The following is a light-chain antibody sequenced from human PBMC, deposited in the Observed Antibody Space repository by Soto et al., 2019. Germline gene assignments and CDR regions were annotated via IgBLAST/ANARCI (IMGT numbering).Light chain of an antibody. Sequence: EIVLTQSPGTLSLSPGERATLSCRASQSIDSTHLVWYQQKPGQAPSLLIFGASSRATGIPDRFSGSGSGTDFTLTISRLEPEDFAVYYCQQYGSSPVTFGQGTKVDIK. CDR1: QSIDSTH. V-gene: IGKV3-20*01. J-gene: IGKJ1*01. CDR2: GAS. CDR3: QQYGSSPVT.